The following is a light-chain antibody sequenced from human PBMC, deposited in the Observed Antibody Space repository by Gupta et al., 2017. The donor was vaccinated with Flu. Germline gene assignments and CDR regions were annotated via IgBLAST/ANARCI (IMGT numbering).Light chain of an antibody. CDR3: MQDRRLYT. V-gene: IGKV2D-29*01. J-gene: IGKJ2*01. Sequence: SVTVGQPASISCTSSQSLLFNDGKTYLYWYLQRPGQPPQPLIYEVSNRFDGVSDRFTGSGSDTDFTLTSSRVEAEDAGNYYCMQDRRLYTFGPGTTLDI. CDR2: EVS. CDR1: QSLLFNDGKTY.